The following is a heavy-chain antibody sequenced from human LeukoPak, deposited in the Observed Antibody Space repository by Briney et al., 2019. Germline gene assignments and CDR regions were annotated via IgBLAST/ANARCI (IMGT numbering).Heavy chain of an antibody. Sequence: SETLSLTCTVSGGSISSYYWSWIRQPPGEGLEWIGYIYYSGSTNYNPSLKSRVTISVDTSKNQFSLKLSSVTAADTAVYYCAREKNYDSSGQGPYYYYYGMDVWGQGTTVTVSS. CDR2: IYYSGST. CDR3: AREKNYDSSGQGPYYYYYGMDV. CDR1: GGSISSYY. J-gene: IGHJ6*02. D-gene: IGHD3-22*01. V-gene: IGHV4-59*01.